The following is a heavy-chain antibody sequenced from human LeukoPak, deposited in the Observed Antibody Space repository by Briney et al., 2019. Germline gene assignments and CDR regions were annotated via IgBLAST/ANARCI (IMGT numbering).Heavy chain of an antibody. D-gene: IGHD6-6*01. CDR3: ATPRYSSSSDVFDY. V-gene: IGHV3-23*01. CDR2: ISGSGGST. J-gene: IGHJ4*02. CDR1: GFTFTTYG. Sequence: GGSLRLSCSASGFTFTTYGMNWVRQAPGKGLEWVSAISGSGGSTYYADSVKGRFTISRDNSKNTLYLQMNSLRAEDTAVYYCATPRYSSSSDVFDYWGQGTLVTVSS.